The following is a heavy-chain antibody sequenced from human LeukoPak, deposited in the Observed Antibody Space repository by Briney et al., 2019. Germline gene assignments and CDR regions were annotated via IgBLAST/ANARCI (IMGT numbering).Heavy chain of an antibody. CDR2: IYYSGST. D-gene: IGHD3-16*01. Sequence: PSETLSLTCTVSGGSISSHYWSWIRQPPGKGLEWIGYIYYSGSTNYNPSLKSRVTISVETSKKQFSLKLSSVTAADTPVYYCAGDSGYEGFDIWGQGTMVTVSS. V-gene: IGHV4-59*11. CDR3: AGDSGYEGFDI. CDR1: GGSISSHY. J-gene: IGHJ3*02.